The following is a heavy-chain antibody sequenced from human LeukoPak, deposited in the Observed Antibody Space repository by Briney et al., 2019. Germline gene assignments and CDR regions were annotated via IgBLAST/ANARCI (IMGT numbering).Heavy chain of an antibody. Sequence: PGGSLRLSCAASGFSFSSYWMHWVRQAPGKGLVWVSRISSDGSSSSYADSVTGRFTISRDNAKNTLYLQMNSLRAEDTAVYYCTRDHYSSSWYWGQGTLVTVSS. CDR2: ISSDGSSS. CDR3: TRDHYSSSWY. D-gene: IGHD6-13*01. V-gene: IGHV3-74*01. CDR1: GFSFSSYW. J-gene: IGHJ4*02.